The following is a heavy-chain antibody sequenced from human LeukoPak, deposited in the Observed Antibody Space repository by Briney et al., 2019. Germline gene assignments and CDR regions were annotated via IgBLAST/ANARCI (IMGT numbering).Heavy chain of an antibody. CDR2: INHSGST. J-gene: IGHJ4*02. V-gene: IGHV4-34*01. CDR1: GGSFSGYY. D-gene: IGHD6-19*01. CDR3: AIVAGRPRKIDY. Sequence: SETLSLTCAVYGGSFSGYYWSWIRQPPGKGLEWIGEINHSGSTNYNPSLKSRVTISVDTSKNQFSLKLSSVTAADTAVYYCAIVAGRPRKIDYWGQGTLVTVSS.